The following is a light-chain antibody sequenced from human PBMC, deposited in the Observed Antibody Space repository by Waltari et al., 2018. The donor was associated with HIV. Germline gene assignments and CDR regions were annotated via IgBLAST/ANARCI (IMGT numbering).Light chain of an antibody. Sequence: QAVLTQPSSLSASPGASASLTCTLRSGINVGTYRIYWYQQKPGSPPQYLLRYKSDSDKQQGSGVPSRFSGSKDAWANAGILLISGLQSEDEADYYCMIWHSSAVVFGGGTKLTVL. CDR3: MIWHSSAVV. J-gene: IGLJ2*01. CDR2: YKSDSDK. V-gene: IGLV5-45*03. CDR1: SGINVGTYR.